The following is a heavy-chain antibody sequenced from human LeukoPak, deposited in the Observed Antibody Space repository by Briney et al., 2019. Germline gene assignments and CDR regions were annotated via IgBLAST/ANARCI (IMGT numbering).Heavy chain of an antibody. Sequence: SETLSLTCVVSGYSISSGYYWGWIRQPPGKGLEWIGSIYHSGSTYYNPSLMSRVTISVDTSKNQFSLKLSSVTAADTAVYYCARDLTFWSDYYYYYMDVWGKGTTVTVSS. CDR2: IYHSGST. D-gene: IGHD3-3*01. CDR1: GYSISSGYY. J-gene: IGHJ6*03. CDR3: ARDLTFWSDYYYYYMDV. V-gene: IGHV4-38-2*02.